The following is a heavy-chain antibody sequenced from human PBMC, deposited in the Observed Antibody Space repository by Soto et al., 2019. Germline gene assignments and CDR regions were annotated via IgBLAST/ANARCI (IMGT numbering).Heavy chain of an antibody. J-gene: IGHJ4*02. CDR3: VRPNFGVLTLFDY. CDR2: IFPGDSDT. D-gene: IGHD3-3*01. V-gene: IGHV5-51*01. Sequence: EVQLGQSGAEVRKPGESLKVSCKASGYSFSTYWIGWVRQRPGKGTEWMGIIFPGDSDTSYSPSFEGRVTVSADESISTAYLQWSSLRASDTAIYYCVRPNFGVLTLFDYWGQGALVSVSS. CDR1: GYSFSTYW.